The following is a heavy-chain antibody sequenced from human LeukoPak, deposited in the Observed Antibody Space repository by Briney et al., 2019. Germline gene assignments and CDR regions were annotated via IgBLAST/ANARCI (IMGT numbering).Heavy chain of an antibody. D-gene: IGHD1-20*01. V-gene: IGHV1-46*01. CDR1: GYTFTSYY. CDR2: INPSGGSA. CDR3: ARDPVTGYFDY. Sequence: GASVKVSCKASGYTFTSYYMHWVRQAPGQGLEWMGIINPSGGSASYAQKFHGRVTMTRDTSTSTVYMELSSLGSEDTAVYYCARDPVTGYFDYWGQGTLVTVSS. J-gene: IGHJ4*02.